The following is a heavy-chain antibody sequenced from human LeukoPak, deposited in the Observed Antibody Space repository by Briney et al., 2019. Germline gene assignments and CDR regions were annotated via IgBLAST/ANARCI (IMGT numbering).Heavy chain of an antibody. CDR1: GYRLTRYW. CDR2: IYPADSDT. D-gene: IGHD5-24*01. J-gene: IGHJ4*02. CDR3: ASREMATMSPFDY. V-gene: IGHV5-51*01. Sequence: GESLKTSLKGFGYRLTRYWIGWVRQMPGKGLEWMGIIYPADSDTRYSPSFQGQVTISADKSISTAYLQWSSLKASDTAMYYCASREMATMSPFDYWGQGTLVTVSS.